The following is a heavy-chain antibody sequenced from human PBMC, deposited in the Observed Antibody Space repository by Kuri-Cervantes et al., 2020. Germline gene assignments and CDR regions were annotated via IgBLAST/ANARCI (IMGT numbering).Heavy chain of an antibody. V-gene: IGHV3-43*01. CDR1: GFTFDDYT. CDR2: ISWDGDST. D-gene: IGHD6-19*01. Sequence: ETLSLTCAASGFTFDDYTMHWVRQVPGKGLEWVSLISWDGDSTYYADSVKGRFTISRDSSKNSLFLQMNSLRAEDTALYYCAKESQEASIAVAGPLDYWGQGTLVTVSS. J-gene: IGHJ4*02. CDR3: AKESQEASIAVAGPLDY.